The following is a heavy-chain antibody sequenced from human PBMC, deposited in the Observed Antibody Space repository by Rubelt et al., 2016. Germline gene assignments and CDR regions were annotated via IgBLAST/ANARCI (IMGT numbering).Heavy chain of an antibody. J-gene: IGHJ4*02. V-gene: IGHV4-39*01. CDR1: GGSISSSSYY. CDR2: IYYSGST. Sequence: QLQLQESGPGLVKPSETLSLTCTVSGGSISSSSYYWGWIRQPPGKGLEWIGSIYYSGSTYYNPSPKSRVTISVDTSKNQFSLKLSSVTAADTAVYYCARQPGVGATPTWVDYWGQGTLVTVSS. CDR3: ARQPGVGATPTWVDY. D-gene: IGHD1-26*01.